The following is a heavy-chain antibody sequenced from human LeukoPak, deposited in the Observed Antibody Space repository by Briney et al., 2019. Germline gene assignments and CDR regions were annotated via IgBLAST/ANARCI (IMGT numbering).Heavy chain of an antibody. V-gene: IGHV3-43*01. CDR2: ITWDGSGT. CDR1: GFTFNDYS. Sequence: GRSLRLSCAAAGFTFNDYSMHWVRQAPGKGLEWVSLITWDGSGTYYADSVKGRFTISRDNSKNSLFLQMHGLRTEDTALYYCARDTRGLRCLDYWGQGTLVTVSS. D-gene: IGHD4-17*01. J-gene: IGHJ4*02. CDR3: ARDTRGLRCLDY.